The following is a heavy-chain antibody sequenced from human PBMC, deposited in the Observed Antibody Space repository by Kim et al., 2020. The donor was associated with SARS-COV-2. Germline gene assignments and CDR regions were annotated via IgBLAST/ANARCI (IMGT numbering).Heavy chain of an antibody. CDR3: ARGRGYSVPDGFDY. Sequence: AQKFQGRITMTRDTSTSTVYMELSSLRSGDTAVYYCARGRGYSVPDGFDYWGQGTLVTVSS. D-gene: IGHD5-12*01. J-gene: IGHJ4*02. V-gene: IGHV1-46*01.